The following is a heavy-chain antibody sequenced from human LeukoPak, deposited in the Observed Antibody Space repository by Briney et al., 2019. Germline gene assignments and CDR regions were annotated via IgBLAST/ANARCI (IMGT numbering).Heavy chain of an antibody. CDR2: ISSSGKA. J-gene: IGHJ4*02. CDR3: ARFKGGTGFDY. CDR1: GGSITTTDFD. V-gene: IGHV4-39*01. Sequence: SETLSLTCAVCGGSITTTDFDWAWIRQPPGQGFEWIATISSSGKAYYYPSLMSRVTISVDTSKNQFSLDVTSVTAADTGLFYCARFKGGTGFDYWGRGILVIVS. D-gene: IGHD1-26*01.